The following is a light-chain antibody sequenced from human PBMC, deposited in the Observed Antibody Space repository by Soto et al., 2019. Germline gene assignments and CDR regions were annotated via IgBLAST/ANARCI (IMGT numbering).Light chain of an antibody. CDR2: AAS. V-gene: IGKV3-15*01. Sequence: IVLTQSPGTLSLSPGERTTLSCRASQSISRYLAWYQQKPGQAPRLLIYAASTRATGIPVRFSGSGSETEFTLTIRSLQSEDSALYYCHQYNNWPWTFGQGTKVDIK. CDR1: QSISRY. CDR3: HQYNNWPWT. J-gene: IGKJ1*01.